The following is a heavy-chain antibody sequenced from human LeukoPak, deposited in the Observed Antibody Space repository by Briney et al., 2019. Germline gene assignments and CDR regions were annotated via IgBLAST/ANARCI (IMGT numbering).Heavy chain of an antibody. D-gene: IGHD3-10*01. CDR3: ARGEWFGPPDY. CDR2: IYHSGST. V-gene: IGHV4-30-2*01. CDR1: GGSISSGGYS. J-gene: IGHJ4*02. Sequence: PSQTLSLTCAVSGGSISSGGYSWSWIRQPPGKGLEWIGYIYHSGSTNYNPSLKSRVTISVDTSKNQFSLKLSSVTAADTAVYYCARGEWFGPPDYWGQGTLVTVSS.